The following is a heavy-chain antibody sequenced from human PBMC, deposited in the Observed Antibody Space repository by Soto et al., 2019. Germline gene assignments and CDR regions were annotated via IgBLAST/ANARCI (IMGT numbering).Heavy chain of an antibody. CDR1: GGSVSTGGYY. CDR3: ARDRPSYRAGQSRGWFGP. CDR2: IFYTGYT. Sequence: QLQLQESGPGLVKPSQTLSLSCNVSGGSVSTGGYYWNWIRQVPGQGLEWIGHIFYTGYTNYNPSLRGRVTISVDTSQNQFSLNLRSVTAADTAVYYCARDRPSYRAGQSRGWFGPWGQGTLVTVSS. J-gene: IGHJ5*02. D-gene: IGHD3-10*01. V-gene: IGHV4-31*03.